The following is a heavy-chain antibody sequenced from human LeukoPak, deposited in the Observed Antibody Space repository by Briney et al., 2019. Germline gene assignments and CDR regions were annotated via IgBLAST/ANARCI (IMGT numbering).Heavy chain of an antibody. J-gene: IGHJ6*03. CDR1: GFTFSSYG. CDR3: AKGGGAARLRYYYYMDV. V-gene: IGHV3-30*18. Sequence: GRSLRLSCAASGFTFSSYGMHWVRQAPGKGLEWVAVISYDGSNKYYADSVKGRFTISRDNAKNSLYLQMNSLRAEDTAVYYCAKGGGAARLRYYYYMDVWGKGTTVTVSS. CDR2: ISYDGSNK. D-gene: IGHD6-6*01.